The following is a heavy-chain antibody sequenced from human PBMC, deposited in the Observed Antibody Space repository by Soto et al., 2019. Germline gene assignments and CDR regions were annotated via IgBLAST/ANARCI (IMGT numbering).Heavy chain of an antibody. V-gene: IGHV4-59*01. J-gene: IGHJ4*02. CDR3: ARFDYYDNCAYLDFGPQ. D-gene: IGHD3-22*01. Sequence: SETLSLTCTVSGGSISSYFWSWIRQPPGKGLEWIGYIYYSGSTNYNPSLKSRVTISVDTSKNQLSLKLSSVTAADTAVYYCARFDYYDNCAYLDFGPQWDQGTPVTVS. CDR2: IYYSGST. CDR1: GGSISSYF.